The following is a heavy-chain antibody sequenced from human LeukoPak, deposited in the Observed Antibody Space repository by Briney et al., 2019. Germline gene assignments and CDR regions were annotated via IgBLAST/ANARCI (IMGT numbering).Heavy chain of an antibody. CDR3: ARELPYSYYFDY. V-gene: IGHV1-46*01. CDR1: GYTFTSYH. Sequence: RRASVNVSCKTSGYTFTSYHIHWVRQAPGQGLEWMGIMRASGGSASYAQQFQGRVTMTRDTCTSTVYMELSSLRSEDTAVYYCARELPYSYYFDYWGQGTLVTVSS. J-gene: IGHJ4*02. D-gene: IGHD2-15*01. CDR2: MRASGGSA.